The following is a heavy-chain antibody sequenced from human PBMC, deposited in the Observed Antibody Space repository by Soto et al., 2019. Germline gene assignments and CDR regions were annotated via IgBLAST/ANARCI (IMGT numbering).Heavy chain of an antibody. J-gene: IGHJ5*02. Sequence: TSETLSLTCSVSGDSISHYYWTWIRQPPGKGLEWIGYVYYSGSTNYNPSLKSRVTISVDTSKNQFSLKLSSVTAADTAVYYCARATGTTRVGFDPWGQGTLVTVSS. CDR3: ARATGTTRVGFDP. CDR1: GDSISHYY. D-gene: IGHD1-7*01. CDR2: VYYSGST. V-gene: IGHV4-59*01.